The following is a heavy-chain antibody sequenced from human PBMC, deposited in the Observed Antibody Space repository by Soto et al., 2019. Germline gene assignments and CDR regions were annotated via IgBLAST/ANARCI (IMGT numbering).Heavy chain of an antibody. J-gene: IGHJ6*03. CDR3: AKGLAGLKYYYYYYYMDV. D-gene: IGHD3-3*02. CDR1: GFTFDDYA. V-gene: IGHV3-9*01. CDR2: ISWNSGSI. Sequence: GGSLRLSCAASGFTFDDYAMHWVRQAPGKGLEWVSGISWNSGSIGYADSVKGRFTISRDNAKNSLYLQMNSLRAEDTALYYCAKGLAGLKYYYYYYYMDVWGKGTTVTVSS.